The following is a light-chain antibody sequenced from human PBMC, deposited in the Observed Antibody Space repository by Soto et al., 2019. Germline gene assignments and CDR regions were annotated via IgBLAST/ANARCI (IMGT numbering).Light chain of an antibody. Sequence: QSVLTQSASVSGSPGQSITISCTGTSSDVGGYNYVSWYLHHPGQAPKLMIYDVDTRPSGVSDRFSGSKSGNTASLTLSGFQAEEEADYYSSSYTSSTTCFDFGPGTNLTVL. CDR1: SSDVGGYNY. V-gene: IGLV2-14*03. J-gene: IGLJ1*01. CDR3: SSYTSSTTCFD. CDR2: DVD.